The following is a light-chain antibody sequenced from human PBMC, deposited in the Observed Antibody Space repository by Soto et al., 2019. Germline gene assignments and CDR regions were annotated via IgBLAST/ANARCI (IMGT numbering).Light chain of an antibody. CDR2: AAS. Sequence: DIQMTQSPTSLSASVGDRVTITCRASQGIRNFVAWYQQKPGKAPKLLIYAASTLQSGVPSRFSGSGSGTDFTITINSLQDEDVATYSFQKYSSVPVFGPGTKVEIK. J-gene: IGKJ3*01. CDR1: QGIRNF. V-gene: IGKV1-27*01. CDR3: QKYSSVPV.